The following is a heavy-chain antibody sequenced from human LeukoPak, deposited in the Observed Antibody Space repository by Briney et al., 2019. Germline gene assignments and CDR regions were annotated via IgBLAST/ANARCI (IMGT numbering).Heavy chain of an antibody. CDR2: IHHGGSS. CDR1: ADSISSSKW. V-gene: IGHV4-4*02. J-gene: IGHJ6*02. D-gene: IGHD1-26*01. CDR3: ARSRDTTNYYGMDV. Sequence: SETLSLTCAVSADSISSSKWWSWVRQAPGKGLEWIGEIHHGGSSNYNPSLKSRVTISIDKSKNQFSLKMSSVTAADTAVYYCARSRDTTNYYGMDVWGQGTTVSVSS.